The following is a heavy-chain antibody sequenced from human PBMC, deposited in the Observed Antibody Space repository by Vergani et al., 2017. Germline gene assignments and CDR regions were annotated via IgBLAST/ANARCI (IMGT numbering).Heavy chain of an antibody. D-gene: IGHD1-14*01. CDR3: ARSIVSRNPPDYFDN. CDR2: VEDSGYF. V-gene: IGHV4-59*01. J-gene: IGHJ4*02. CDR1: GGSLSGYY. Sequence: QVQLQESGPGLVRPSETLSLTCTVSGGSLSGYYWNWIRQTPGEGLEWIGYVEDSGYFNYNPSLKTRVSMSSETSNNQFSLMLSSVTVAATAVYYCARSIVSRNPPDYFDNWGQGTLVTVSS.